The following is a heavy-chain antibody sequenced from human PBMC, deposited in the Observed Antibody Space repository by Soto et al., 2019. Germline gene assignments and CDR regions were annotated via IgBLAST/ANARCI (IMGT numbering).Heavy chain of an antibody. CDR1: GFTVSSNY. Sequence: GGSLRLSCAASGFTVSSNYMSWVRQAPGKGMEWVSVIYSGGSTYYADSVKGRFTISRDNSKNTLYLQMNSLRAEDTAVYYCARNPVEGSVSFPAFDIWGQGTMVTVSS. CDR2: IYSGGST. J-gene: IGHJ3*02. CDR3: ARNPVEGSVSFPAFDI. V-gene: IGHV3-66*01. D-gene: IGHD3-10*01.